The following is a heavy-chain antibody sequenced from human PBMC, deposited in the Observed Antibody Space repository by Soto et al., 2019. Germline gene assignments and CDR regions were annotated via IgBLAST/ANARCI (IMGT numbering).Heavy chain of an antibody. CDR2: IYYSGTT. CDR1: GDSVNSATCY. CDR3: ARGGPSGYYYHFDY. J-gene: IGHJ4*02. V-gene: IGHV4-61*01. D-gene: IGHD3-22*01. Sequence: SETLSLTCTVSGDSVNSATCYWSWIRQPPGKGLEWIGYIYYSGTTKYNPSLKSRVTISVDTSKNQFSLNLSSVTTIDTAVYYCARGGPSGYYYHFDYWGQGTQLTVSS.